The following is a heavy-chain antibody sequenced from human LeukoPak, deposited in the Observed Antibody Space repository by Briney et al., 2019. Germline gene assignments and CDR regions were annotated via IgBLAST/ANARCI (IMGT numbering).Heavy chain of an antibody. D-gene: IGHD1-7*01. CDR2: INPNSGGT. J-gene: IGHJ4*02. CDR3: ARGVKTGTTQSTW. Sequence: ASVKVSCKASEYTFTGYYMHWVRQAPGQGLEWMGWINPNSGGTNYAQKFQGRVTMTRDTSISTAYMELSRLRSDDTAVYYCARGVKTGTTQSTWWGQGTLVTVSS. V-gene: IGHV1-2*02. CDR1: EYTFTGYY.